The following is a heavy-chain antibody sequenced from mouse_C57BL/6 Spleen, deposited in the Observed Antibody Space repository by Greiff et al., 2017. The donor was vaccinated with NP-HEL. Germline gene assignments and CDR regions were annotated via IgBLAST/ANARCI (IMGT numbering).Heavy chain of an antibody. D-gene: IGHD2-1*01. CDR2: IDPETSGT. CDR1: GYTFTDYE. Sequence: QVQLKQSGAELVRPGASVTLSCKASGYTFTDYEMHWVKQTPVHGLEWIGAIDPETSGTAYTQKFKGKAILTADNSSSTAYMALRSLTSEDSAVYYCTRGKIYYGNYYYFDYGGQGTTLTVSS. V-gene: IGHV1-15*01. J-gene: IGHJ2*01. CDR3: TRGKIYYGNYYYFDY.